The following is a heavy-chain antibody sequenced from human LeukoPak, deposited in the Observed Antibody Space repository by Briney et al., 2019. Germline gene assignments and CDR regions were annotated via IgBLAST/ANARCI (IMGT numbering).Heavy chain of an antibody. CDR1: GGTFSSYA. CDR3: ARTYYYDSSGYYYFDY. J-gene: IGHJ4*02. Sequence: ASVKVSCKASGGTFSSYAISWVRQAPGQGLEWMGGIIPIFGTANYAQKFQGRVTITADESTSTAYMELSSLRSEDTAVYYCARTYYYDSSGYYYFDYWGQGTLVTVSS. CDR2: IIPIFGTA. D-gene: IGHD3-22*01. V-gene: IGHV1-69*13.